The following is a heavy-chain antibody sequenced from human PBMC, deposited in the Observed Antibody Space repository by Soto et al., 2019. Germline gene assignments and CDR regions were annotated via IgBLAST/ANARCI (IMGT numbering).Heavy chain of an antibody. CDR1: GGSISSYY. CDR2: IYYSGST. J-gene: IGHJ4*02. V-gene: IGHV4-59*08. D-gene: IGHD5-12*01. Sequence: QVQLQESGPGLVKPSETLSLTCTVSGGSISSYYWSWIRQPPGKGLEWIGYIYYSGSTNYNPSLKSRVTISVDTSKNQFSLKLSSVTAADTAVYYCARHSPIPAESGYEQDYFDYWGQGTLVTVSS. CDR3: ARHSPIPAESGYEQDYFDY.